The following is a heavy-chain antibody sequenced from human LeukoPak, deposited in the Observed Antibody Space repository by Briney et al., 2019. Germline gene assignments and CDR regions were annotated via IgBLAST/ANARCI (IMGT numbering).Heavy chain of an antibody. CDR1: RYTFTGYY. D-gene: IGHD5-24*01. Sequence: GASVKVSCKASRYTFTGYYMHWVRQAPGQGLEWMGRINPNSGGTNYAQKFQGRVTMTRDTSISTAYMELSRLRSDDTAVYYCARELDGYNFDGLYYWGQGTLVTVSS. CDR2: INPNSGGT. J-gene: IGHJ4*02. V-gene: IGHV1-2*06. CDR3: ARELDGYNFDGLYY.